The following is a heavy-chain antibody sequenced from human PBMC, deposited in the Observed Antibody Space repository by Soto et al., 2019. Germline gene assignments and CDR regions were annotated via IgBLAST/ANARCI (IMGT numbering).Heavy chain of an antibody. V-gene: IGHV3-66*01. D-gene: IGHD2-15*01. CDR2: IYNEFT. CDR1: GFTVTEIY. CDR3: VREPRYCSGGSCSIMGDAFDI. Sequence: EVQLVESGGGLVQPGGSLRLSCVASGFTVTEIYMNWVRQAPGKGLEWVSVIYNEFTDYADSVRGRFSISTDSSKNALYLQRNRLRAEDSAVYYCVREPRYCSGGSCSIMGDAFDIWGQGTMVTVSS. J-gene: IGHJ3*02.